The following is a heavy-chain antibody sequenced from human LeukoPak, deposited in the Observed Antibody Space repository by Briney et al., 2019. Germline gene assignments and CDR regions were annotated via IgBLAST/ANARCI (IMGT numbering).Heavy chain of an antibody. D-gene: IGHD3-22*01. CDR2: ISAYNGNT. V-gene: IGHV1-18*01. CDR1: GYTVTRYG. CDR3: ARDPLYYYDSSGYSDY. J-gene: IGHJ4*02. Sequence: ASVKVSCKASGYTVTRYGISWVRQAPGQGLEWMGWISAYNGNTNYAQKLQGRVTMTTDTSTGTAYMELRSLRSDDTAVYYCARDPLYYYDSSGYSDYWGQGTLVTVSS.